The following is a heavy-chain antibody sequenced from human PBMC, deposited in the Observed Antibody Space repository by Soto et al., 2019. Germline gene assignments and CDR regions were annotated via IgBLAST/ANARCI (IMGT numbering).Heavy chain of an antibody. V-gene: IGHV4-39*01. D-gene: IGHD1-26*01. Sequence: SETLSLTCTVSGGSISSSSYYWGWIRQPPGKGLEWIGSIYYSGSTYYNPSLKSRVTISVDTSKNQFSLKLSSVTAADTAVYYCARQSASYSRWFDPWGPGTLVTVSS. CDR2: IYYSGST. CDR1: GGSISSSSYY. J-gene: IGHJ5*02. CDR3: ARQSASYSRWFDP.